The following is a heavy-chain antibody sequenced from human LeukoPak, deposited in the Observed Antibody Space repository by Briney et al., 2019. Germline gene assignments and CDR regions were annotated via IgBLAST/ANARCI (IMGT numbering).Heavy chain of an antibody. V-gene: IGHV3-48*01. CDR2: ISSSSSTI. D-gene: IGHD5-12*01. Sequence: GGSLRLSCAASGFTFSSYSMNWVRQAPGKGLEWVSYISSSSSTIYYADSVKGRFTISRDNAKNSLYLQMNSLRAEDTAVYYCASGYGGYGDAFDIWGQGTMVTVSS. J-gene: IGHJ3*02. CDR1: GFTFSSYS. CDR3: ASGYGGYGDAFDI.